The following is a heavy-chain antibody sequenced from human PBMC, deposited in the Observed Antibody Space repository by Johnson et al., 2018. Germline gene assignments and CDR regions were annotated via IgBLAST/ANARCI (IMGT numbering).Heavy chain of an antibody. CDR2: ISAAGVST. D-gene: IGHD3-16*01. CDR1: GFPFNDYG. J-gene: IGHJ1*01. V-gene: IGHV3-23*01. CDR3: TKEGRGRQKYFQT. Sequence: VQLQESGGGLVQPGGSLRLSCAASGFPFNDYGMTWVRRAPGKGLEWVSCISAAGVSTYYADSVKGRFTISRDFSKNTLDLQMNKLRAEDTAVYYCTKEGRGRQKYFQTGGQGPLVTVSS.